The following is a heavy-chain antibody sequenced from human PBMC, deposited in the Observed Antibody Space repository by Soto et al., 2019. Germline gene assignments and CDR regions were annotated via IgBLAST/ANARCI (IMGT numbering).Heavy chain of an antibody. V-gene: IGHV1-18*01. D-gene: IGHD2-2*01. J-gene: IGHJ6*03. CDR1: GYTFTSYG. Sequence: ASVKVSCKASGYTFTSYGISWVRQAPGQGLEWMGWISAYNGNTNYAQKLQGRVTMHTDTSTSKAYMELRSLRSDDTAVYYCASQTQGVPAAYYYDMDVWGKGTTVTVSS. CDR2: ISAYNGNT. CDR3: ASQTQGVPAAYYYDMDV.